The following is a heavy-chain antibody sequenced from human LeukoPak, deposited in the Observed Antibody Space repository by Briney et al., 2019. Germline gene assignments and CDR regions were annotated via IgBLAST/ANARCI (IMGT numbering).Heavy chain of an antibody. CDR2: ISGSGGST. Sequence: GGSLRLSCAASGFTFTNFAMSWVRQAPGKGLEWVSEISGSGGSTYYADSVKGRFTISRDNSKNTLYLQMNSLRAEDTAVYYCAKKADCSSTSCQREYYYYYYMDVWGKGTTVTVSS. J-gene: IGHJ6*03. CDR1: GFTFTNFA. D-gene: IGHD2-2*01. CDR3: AKKADCSSTSCQREYYYYYYMDV. V-gene: IGHV3-23*01.